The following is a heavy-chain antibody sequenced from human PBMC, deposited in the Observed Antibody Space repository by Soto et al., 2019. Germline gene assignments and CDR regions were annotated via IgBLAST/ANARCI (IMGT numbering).Heavy chain of an antibody. CDR3: AKDISSSELGCEY. D-gene: IGHD6-25*01. CDR1: GFVFSNYA. Sequence: QVHLEESGGGVVQPGRSLRLSCAGSGFVFSNYAMHWFRQAPGKGLEWVAVIAYDGTNDYYADSVKGRFTISRDNSRNTVFLQMSSLRPEDTALYYCAKDISSSELGCEYWGQGALVTVSP. V-gene: IGHV3-30*18. J-gene: IGHJ4*02. CDR2: IAYDGTND.